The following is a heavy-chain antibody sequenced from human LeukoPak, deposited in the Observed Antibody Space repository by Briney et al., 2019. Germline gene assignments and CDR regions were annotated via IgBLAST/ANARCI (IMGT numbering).Heavy chain of an antibody. CDR2: ISSTSYYI. V-gene: IGHV3-21*01. J-gene: IGHJ4*02. Sequence: GGSLRLSCAASGFTFSRYTMNWVHQAPGKGLEWVSSISSTSYYIYYADSVKGRFTISRDNAKKSLYLQMSSLRAEDTAVYYCAIDSDSTEDYWGRGTLVTVSS. D-gene: IGHD2/OR15-2a*01. CDR3: AIDSDSTEDY. CDR1: GFTFSRYT.